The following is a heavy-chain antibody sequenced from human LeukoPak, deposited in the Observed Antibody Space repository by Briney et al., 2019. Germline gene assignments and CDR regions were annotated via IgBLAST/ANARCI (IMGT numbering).Heavy chain of an antibody. CDR3: ARDNGRFGELYAYYMDV. CDR1: GFTFSSYG. Sequence: GGSLRLSCAASGFTFSSYGMSWVRQAPGKGLEWVSYISSSGSTIYYADSVKGRFTISRDNAKNSLYLQMNSLRAEDTAVYYCARDNGRFGELYAYYMDVWGKGTTVTISS. CDR2: ISSSGSTI. D-gene: IGHD3-10*01. J-gene: IGHJ6*03. V-gene: IGHV3-48*04.